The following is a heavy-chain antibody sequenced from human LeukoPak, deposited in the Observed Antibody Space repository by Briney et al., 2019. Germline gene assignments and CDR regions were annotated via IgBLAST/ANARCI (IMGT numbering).Heavy chain of an antibody. V-gene: IGHV1-69*13. CDR3: ARVRGYYDILTGYYYFDY. D-gene: IGHD3-9*01. CDR1: GCTFSSYA. CDR2: IIPIFGTA. Sequence: SVKVSCKASGCTFSSYAISWVRQAPGQGLEWMGGIIPIFGTANYAQKFQGRVTITADESTSTAYMELSSLRSEDTAVYYCARVRGYYDILTGYYYFDYWGQGTLVTVSS. J-gene: IGHJ4*02.